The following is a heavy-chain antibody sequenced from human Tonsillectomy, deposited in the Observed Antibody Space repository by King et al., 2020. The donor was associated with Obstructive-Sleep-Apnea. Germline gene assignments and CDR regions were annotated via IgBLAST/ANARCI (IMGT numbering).Heavy chain of an antibody. Sequence: VQLVESGGGLVQPGGSLRLSCAASGFTFSNFNMSWVRQAPGKGLEWVSAIGAGGDAKHYADSVKGRFIISRDNSKSMMSLQLSSLRVEDTAVYYCAKDGPLWVGEQMIHPWAQGTRVTVSS. J-gene: IGHJ5*02. CDR3: AKDGPLWVGEQMIHP. D-gene: IGHD3-10*01. V-gene: IGHV3-23*04. CDR1: GFTFSNFN. CDR2: IGAGGDAK.